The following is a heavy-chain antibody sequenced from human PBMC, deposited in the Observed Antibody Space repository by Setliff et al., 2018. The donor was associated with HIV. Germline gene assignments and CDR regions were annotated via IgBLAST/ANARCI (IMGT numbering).Heavy chain of an antibody. V-gene: IGHV4-39*01. J-gene: IGHJ4*02. CDR1: GGSISSSSYY. CDR3: ARREYSSSSPPFDY. D-gene: IGHD6-6*01. CDR2: IYYSGST. Sequence: PSETLSLTCTVSGGSISSSSYYWGWIRQPPGKGLEWIGTIYYSGSTYSNPSLKSRVTMSVDTSKNQFSLKLISVTAADTAVYYCARREYSSSSPPFDYWGQGTLVTVS.